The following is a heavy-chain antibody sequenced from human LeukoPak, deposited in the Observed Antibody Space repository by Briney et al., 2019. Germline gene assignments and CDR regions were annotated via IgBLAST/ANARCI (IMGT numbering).Heavy chain of an antibody. D-gene: IGHD1-1*01. CDR3: AKVYVWNEYYFDY. CDR2: INHNGGNT. V-gene: IGHV3-23*01. CDR1: GFTFSTYA. J-gene: IGHJ4*02. Sequence: GGSLRLSCAASGFTFSTYAMNWVRQAPGKGLEWVSTINHNGGNTYYAGSVKGRFTISRDNSKNPLYLQMNSLRAEATAVYYCAKVYVWNEYYFDYWGQGTLVTVSS.